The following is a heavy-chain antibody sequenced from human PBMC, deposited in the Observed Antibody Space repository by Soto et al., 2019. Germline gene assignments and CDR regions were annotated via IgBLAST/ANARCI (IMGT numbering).Heavy chain of an antibody. V-gene: IGHV3-33*01. J-gene: IGHJ4*02. CDR2: IWYDGSNK. D-gene: IGHD1-26*01. CDR3: ARIVEVGATRSYYFDY. CDR1: GFTFSSYG. Sequence: GGSLRLFCAASGFTFSSYGMHWVRQAPGKGLEWVAVIWYDGSNKYYADSVKGRFTISRDNSKNTLYLQMNSLRAEDTAVYYCARIVEVGATRSYYFDYWGQGTLVTVSS.